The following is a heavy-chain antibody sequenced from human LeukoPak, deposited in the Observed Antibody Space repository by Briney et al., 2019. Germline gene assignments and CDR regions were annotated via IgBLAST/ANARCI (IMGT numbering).Heavy chain of an antibody. CDR1: GGSFSGYY. V-gene: IGHV4-34*01. CDR3: AREPVLHPFDP. J-gene: IGHJ5*02. CDR2: INHSGST. Sequence: SETLSLTCAVYGGSFSGYYWSWIRQPPGKGLEWIGEINHSGSTNYNPSLKSRVTISVDTSKNQFSLKLSSVTAADTAVYYCAREPVLHPFDPWGQGTLVTVSS. D-gene: IGHD6-6*01.